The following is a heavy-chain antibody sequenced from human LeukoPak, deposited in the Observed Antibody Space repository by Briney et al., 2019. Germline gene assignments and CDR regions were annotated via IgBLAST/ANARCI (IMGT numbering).Heavy chain of an antibody. CDR3: ARDAYYGSGSPPGY. CDR1: GGSITSSSHY. D-gene: IGHD3-10*01. CDR2: IYYSGDT. V-gene: IGHV4-39*02. J-gene: IGHJ4*02. Sequence: SETLSLTCTVSGGSITSSSHYWGWIRQPPGKGLEWIGSIYYSGDTYYNPSLKSRVTISVDTSKSQFSLRLSSVTAADTAVYYCARDAYYGSGSPPGYWGQGALVTVSS.